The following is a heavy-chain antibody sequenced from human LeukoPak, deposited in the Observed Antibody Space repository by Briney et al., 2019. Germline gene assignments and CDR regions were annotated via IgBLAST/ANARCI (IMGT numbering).Heavy chain of an antibody. CDR3: ARGSIRRVVTTFRSNYMDV. J-gene: IGHJ6*03. V-gene: IGHV4-39*07. CDR2: IYYSGST. Sequence: SETLSLTCTVSGGSISSSSYYWGWIRQPPGKGLEWIGSIYYSGSTYYNPSLKSRVTISVDTSKNQFSLKLSSVTAADTAVYYCARGSIRRVVTTFRSNYMDVWGKGTTVTVSS. CDR1: GGSISSSSYY. D-gene: IGHD4-11*01.